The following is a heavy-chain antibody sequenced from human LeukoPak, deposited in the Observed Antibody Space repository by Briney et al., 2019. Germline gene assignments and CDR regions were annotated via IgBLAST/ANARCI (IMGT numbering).Heavy chain of an antibody. CDR1: GFTFSSYG. CDR2: ISDTADST. J-gene: IGHJ5*02. D-gene: IGHD6-6*01. Sequence: GGSLRPSCAASGFTFSSYGMNWVRQAPGKGLEWVSGISDTADSTYYADSVKGRFTISRDNSKNTLYLQMNSLRAEDTAVYYCAKSSGSSPKWFDPWGQGTLVTVSS. CDR3: AKSSGSSPKWFDP. V-gene: IGHV3-23*01.